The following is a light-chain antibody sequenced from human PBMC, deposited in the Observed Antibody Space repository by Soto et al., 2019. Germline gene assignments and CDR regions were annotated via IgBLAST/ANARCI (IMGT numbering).Light chain of an antibody. CDR1: QSIRYY. CDR3: QHHNSYSQT. V-gene: IGKV1-5*01. Sequence: DIQLTQSPPTLSAFVGDRVTITCRASQSIRYYLACYQQMPGKAPKLLIYGASSLQSGVPSRFSGSGSGTEFTLTISSLQHDDFATYFCQHHNSYSQTFGQGTKVEIK. J-gene: IGKJ1*01. CDR2: GAS.